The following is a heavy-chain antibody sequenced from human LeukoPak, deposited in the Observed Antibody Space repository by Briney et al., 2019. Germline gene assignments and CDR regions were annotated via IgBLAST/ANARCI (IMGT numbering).Heavy chain of an antibody. J-gene: IGHJ4*02. V-gene: IGHV3-20*04. CDR2: INWNGDNT. D-gene: IGHD2-15*01. CDR3: ARANFVKEYCSGGSCYFDY. CDR1: GFTFDDYG. Sequence: GGSLRLSCAASGFTFDDYGMSWVRQAPGKGLEWVSGINWNGDNTNYADSLKGRFTISRDNAKNSLYLQMNSLRAEDTAVYYCARANFVKEYCSGGSCYFDYWGQGTLVTVSS.